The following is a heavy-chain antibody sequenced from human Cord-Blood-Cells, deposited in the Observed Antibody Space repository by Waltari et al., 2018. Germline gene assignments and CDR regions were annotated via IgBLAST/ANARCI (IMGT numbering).Heavy chain of an antibody. CDR1: GGSFSGYY. CDR2: INHSGST. J-gene: IGHJ4*02. Sequence: QVQLQQWGAGLLKPSETLSLTCAVHGGSFSGYYWSWIRQPPGKGLEWIGEINHSGSTNYNPSLKSRVTISVDTSKNQFSLKLSSVTAADTAVYYCARAYYDSSGYYTFDYWGQGTLVTVSS. V-gene: IGHV4-34*01. CDR3: ARAYYDSSGYYTFDY. D-gene: IGHD3-22*01.